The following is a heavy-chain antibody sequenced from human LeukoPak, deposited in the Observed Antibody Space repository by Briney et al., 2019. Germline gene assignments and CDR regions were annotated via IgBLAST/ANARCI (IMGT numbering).Heavy chain of an antibody. CDR2: IGGGIGST. CDR3: ASGDSSSWYSFDY. D-gene: IGHD6-13*01. V-gene: IGHV3-23*01. Sequence: PGGSLRLSCAASGFTFSSYAMSWVRQAPGKGLEWVSVIGGGIGSTYYADSVKGRFTISRDNSKNTLYLQMNSLRAEDTATYYCASGDSSSWYSFDYWGQGTLVTVSS. CDR1: GFTFSSYA. J-gene: IGHJ4*02.